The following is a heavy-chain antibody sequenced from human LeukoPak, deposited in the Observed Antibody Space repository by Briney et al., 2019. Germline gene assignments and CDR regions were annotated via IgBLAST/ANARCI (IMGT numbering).Heavy chain of an antibody. CDR1: GFTFNSYE. CDR2: ISSSGSTR. J-gene: IGHJ4*02. D-gene: IGHD5-18*01. Sequence: GGSLRLSCAGSGFTFNSYEMNWVRQAPGKGLEWVSYISSSGSTRYYADSVKGRFTVSRDNAKNSLYLQMNSLRPEDTAVYYCAKDPRGHSYGWSWRYFDYWGQGTLVTVSS. V-gene: IGHV3-48*03. CDR3: AKDPRGHSYGWSWRYFDY.